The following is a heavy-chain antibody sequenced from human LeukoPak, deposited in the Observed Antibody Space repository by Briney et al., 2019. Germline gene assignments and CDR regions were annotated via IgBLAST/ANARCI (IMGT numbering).Heavy chain of an antibody. CDR1: GGTFSSYA. Sequence: SVKVSCKASGGTFSSYAISWVRQAPGQGLEWMGGIIPIFGTANYAQKFQGRVTITADESTSTAYMELSSLRSEDTAVYYCARDSRIAIRFLEWLLYPHFDYWGQGTLVTVSS. CDR3: ARDSRIAIRFLEWLLYPHFDY. CDR2: IIPIFGTA. D-gene: IGHD3-3*01. J-gene: IGHJ4*02. V-gene: IGHV1-69*13.